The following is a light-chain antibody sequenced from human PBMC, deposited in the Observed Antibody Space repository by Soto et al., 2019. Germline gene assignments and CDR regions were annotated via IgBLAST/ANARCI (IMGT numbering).Light chain of an antibody. J-gene: IGLJ2*01. CDR3: CSYAGSSMFV. Sequence: QSALTQPASVSGSPGQSITISCTGSSSDVGPYNLVSWYQHHPGKAPKLMISGVVKRPSGVSNRFSGSKSGNTASLTISGLQAEDEADYYCCSYAGSSMFVFGGGTQLTVL. V-gene: IGLV2-23*02. CDR1: SSDVGPYNL. CDR2: GVV.